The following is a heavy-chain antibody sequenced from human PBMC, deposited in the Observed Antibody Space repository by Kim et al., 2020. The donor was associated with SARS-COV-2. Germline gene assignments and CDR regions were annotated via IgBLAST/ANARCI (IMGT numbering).Heavy chain of an antibody. CDR3: ARDYDILTGRADPKRFDY. CDR2: ISYDGSNK. J-gene: IGHJ4*02. Sequence: GGSLRLSCAASGFTFSSYAMHWVRQAPGKGLEWVAVISYDGSNKYYADSVKGRFTISRDNSKNTLYLQMNSLRAEDTAVYYCARDYDILTGRADPKRFDYWGQGTLVTVSS. D-gene: IGHD3-9*01. CDR1: GFTFSSYA. V-gene: IGHV3-30*04.